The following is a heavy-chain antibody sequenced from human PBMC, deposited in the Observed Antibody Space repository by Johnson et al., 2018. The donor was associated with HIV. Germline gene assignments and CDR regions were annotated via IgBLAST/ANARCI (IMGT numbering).Heavy chain of an antibody. V-gene: IGHV3-30*03. CDR3: AREETTAPAAFDI. Sequence: VQLVESGGGVVQPGRSLRLSCAASGFTFSSYDMHWVRQAPGKGMDWVAFISYDGSNEYYADSVKGRFTISRDNSKNTLYLQMGNLRADDMAVYYCAREETTAPAAFDIWGQGTMVTVSS. J-gene: IGHJ3*02. CDR2: ISYDGSNE. D-gene: IGHD4-17*01. CDR1: GFTFSSYD.